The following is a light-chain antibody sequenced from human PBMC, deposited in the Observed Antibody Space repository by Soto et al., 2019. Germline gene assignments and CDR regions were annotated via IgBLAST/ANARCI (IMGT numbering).Light chain of an antibody. CDR1: SSDVGTYNR. V-gene: IGLV2-18*02. J-gene: IGLJ2*01. CDR2: EVS. CDR3: SSYTTSNTLV. Sequence: QSVLTQPPSVSGSPGQSVTISCTGTSSDVGTYNRVSWYQQPPGTAPKLMIYEVSNRPSGVPDRFSRSKSGNTASLTISGLQAEDEADYYCSSYTTSNTLVFGGGTKLTVL.